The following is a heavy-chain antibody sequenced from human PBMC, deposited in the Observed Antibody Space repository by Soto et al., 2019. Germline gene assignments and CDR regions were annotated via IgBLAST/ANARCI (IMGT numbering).Heavy chain of an antibody. J-gene: IGHJ4*02. Sequence: QAQLVESGGGVVQPGSSLRLSCAAAGFTFSDFVMHWVRQAPGKGLQWVAVVSYDGTNTNYADSVKGRFTISRDNSRNTVDLQMNSLRPGDTALDYCAGGGGGIRVGALDSWGQGTLVTVSS. D-gene: IGHD3-16*01. CDR1: GFTFSDFV. V-gene: IGHV3-30-3*01. CDR2: VSYDGTNT. CDR3: AGGGGGIRVGALDS.